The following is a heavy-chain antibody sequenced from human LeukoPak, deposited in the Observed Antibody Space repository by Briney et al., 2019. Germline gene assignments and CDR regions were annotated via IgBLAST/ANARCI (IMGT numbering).Heavy chain of an antibody. CDR3: ARDPYSGNLGPTYYYYMDV. D-gene: IGHD1-26*01. CDR1: RFTFSTYW. J-gene: IGHJ6*03. CDR2: INSDGSST. Sequence: GGSLRLSCAASRFTFSTYWMHWVRQAPGKGLVWVSRINSDGSSTGYADSVKGRFTISRDNAKNTLYLQMNSLRAEDTALYYCARDPYSGNLGPTYYYYMDVWGKGTTVTVSS. V-gene: IGHV3-74*01.